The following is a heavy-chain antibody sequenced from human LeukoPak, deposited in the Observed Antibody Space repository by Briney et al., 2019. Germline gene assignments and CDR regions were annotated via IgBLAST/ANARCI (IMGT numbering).Heavy chain of an antibody. V-gene: IGHV4-34*01. J-gene: IGHJ3*02. D-gene: IGHD3-16*01. CDR2: INHSGST. Sequence: SETLSLTCAVYGGSFSGYYWSWIRQPPGKGLEWIGEINHSGSTNYNPSLKSRVTISVDTSKSQFSLKLSSVTAADTAVYYCAREKTAYDAFDIWGQGTMVTVSS. CDR3: AREKTAYDAFDI. CDR1: GGSFSGYY.